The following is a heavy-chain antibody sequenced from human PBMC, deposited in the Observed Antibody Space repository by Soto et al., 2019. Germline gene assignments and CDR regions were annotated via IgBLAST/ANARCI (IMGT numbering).Heavy chain of an antibody. CDR2: TSADNSNT. J-gene: IGHJ6*02. V-gene: IGHV1-18*01. D-gene: IGHD6-13*01. Sequence: QVQLVQSGGELKKPGASVKVSCKASGYNFTNYGISWVRQAPGQGLEWMGWTSADNSNTRYAQKLQCRVTMTKDTYTKTSYLELRSPRDADTDVFYSAREGQQLALENYYSCSGMDVWGQGTTVTVSS. CDR3: AREGQQLALENYYSCSGMDV. CDR1: GYNFTNYG.